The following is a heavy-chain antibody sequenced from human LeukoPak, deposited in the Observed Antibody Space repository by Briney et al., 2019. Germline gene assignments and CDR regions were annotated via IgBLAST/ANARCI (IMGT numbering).Heavy chain of an antibody. CDR3: ARGGRYDYVWGSYRRPLYFDY. CDR2: IYGSGST. Sequence: SETLSLTCTVSGGSIRSYWSWIGQPAGTGLEWIGRIYGSGSTDYNASLQSRVTMSIDTSKNQFSLNLISVTAAYTAVYYCARGGRYDYVWGSYRRPLYFDYWGQGTLVTVSS. CDR1: GGSIRSY. D-gene: IGHD3-16*02. J-gene: IGHJ4*02. V-gene: IGHV4-4*07.